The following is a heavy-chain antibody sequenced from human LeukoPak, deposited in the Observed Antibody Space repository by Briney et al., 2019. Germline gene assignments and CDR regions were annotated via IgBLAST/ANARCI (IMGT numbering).Heavy chain of an antibody. V-gene: IGHV4-34*01. CDR3: ARSLYDILTDHYFDY. CDR2: MNHHGNT. D-gene: IGHD3-9*01. Sequence: SETLSLTCAVYGGFFSGHYWSWIRQPPGKGLEWIGEMNHHGNTNYNPSLKSRVTISVDTSKNQFSLKLSSVTAADTAVYYCARSLYDILTDHYFDYWGQGTLVTVSS. CDR1: GGFFSGHY. J-gene: IGHJ4*02.